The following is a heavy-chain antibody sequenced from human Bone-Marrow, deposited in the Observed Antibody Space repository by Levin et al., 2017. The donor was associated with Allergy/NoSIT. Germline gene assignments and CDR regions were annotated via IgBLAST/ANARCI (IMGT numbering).Heavy chain of an antibody. CDR1: GYSFTSYW. V-gene: IGHV5-10-1*01. J-gene: IGHJ4*02. CDR3: ARILLGYCSGGSCYPLFDY. CDR2: IDPSDSYT. D-gene: IGHD2-15*01. Sequence: ASVKVSCKGSGYSFTSYWISWVRQMPGKGLEWMGRIDPSDSYTNYSPSFQGHVTIPADKSISTAYLQWSSLKASDTAMYYCARILLGYCSGGSCYPLFDYWGQGTLVTVSS.